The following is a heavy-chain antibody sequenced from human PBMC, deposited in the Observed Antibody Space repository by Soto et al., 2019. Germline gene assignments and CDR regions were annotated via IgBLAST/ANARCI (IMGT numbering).Heavy chain of an antibody. D-gene: IGHD3-3*01. CDR3: ARGGGFLEWLPRSSDYYYGMDV. CDR2: IYTSGST. J-gene: IGHJ6*02. V-gene: IGHV4-4*07. Sequence: PSETLSLTCSVSGGSISSYYWSWIRQPAGKGLEWIGRIYTSGSTNYNPSLKSRVTMSVDTSKNQFSLKLSSVTAADTAVYYCARGGGFLEWLPRSSDYYYGMDVWGQGTTVTVSS. CDR1: GGSISSYY.